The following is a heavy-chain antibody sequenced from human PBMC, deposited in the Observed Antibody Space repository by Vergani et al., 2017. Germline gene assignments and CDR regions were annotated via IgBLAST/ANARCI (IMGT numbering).Heavy chain of an antibody. CDR3: ARPHGDILPPDPRRLDY. CDR2: INAGNGNT. CDR1: GYTFTSYA. Sequence: QVQLVQSGAEVKKPGASVKVSCKASGYTFTSYAMHWVRQAPGQRLEWMGWINAGNGNTKYSQKFQGRVTITRDTSASTAYMELSSLRSEDTAVYYCARPHGDILPPDPRRLDYWGQGTLVTVSS. V-gene: IGHV1-3*01. J-gene: IGHJ4*02.